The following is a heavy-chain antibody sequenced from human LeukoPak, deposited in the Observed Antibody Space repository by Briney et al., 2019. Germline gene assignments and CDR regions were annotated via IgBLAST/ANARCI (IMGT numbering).Heavy chain of an antibody. V-gene: IGHV5-51*01. J-gene: IGHJ4*02. CDR1: GYSFTSYW. CDR2: IYPGDSDT. CDR3: ASPGGGSYLGGVY. Sequence: GESLKISCKGSGYSFTSYWIGWVRQMPGKGLEWMGIIYPGDSDTRYSPSLQGQVNISADQYLSTAYLQSSSLKASDTAMYYCASPGGGSYLGGVYWGQGTLVTVSS. D-gene: IGHD1-26*01.